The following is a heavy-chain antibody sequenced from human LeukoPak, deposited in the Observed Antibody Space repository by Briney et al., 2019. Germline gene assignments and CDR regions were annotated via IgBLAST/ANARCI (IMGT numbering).Heavy chain of an antibody. J-gene: IGHJ4*02. CDR2: ISWNSGSI. D-gene: IGHD5-18*01. Sequence: PGGSLRLSCAASGFTFDDYAMHWVRQAPGKGLERVSGISWNSGSIGYADSVKGRFTISRDNAKNSLYLQMNSLRAEDTALYYCAKAPLRGYSYGYFDYWGQGTLVTVSS. CDR1: GFTFDDYA. CDR3: AKAPLRGYSYGYFDY. V-gene: IGHV3-9*01.